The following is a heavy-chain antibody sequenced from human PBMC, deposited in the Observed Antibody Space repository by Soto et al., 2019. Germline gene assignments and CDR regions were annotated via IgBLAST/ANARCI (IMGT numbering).Heavy chain of an antibody. CDR2: INHSRST. J-gene: IGHJ6*02. CDR3: PRASRGYNSNSYYYYGMDV. D-gene: IGHD1-1*01. Sequence: SETLSLTCAVYGGSFSGYYWRWIRQPPGKALEWIGEINHSRSTNYNPSLKSRVTISVDTSKNQFSLNLSSVTAADTAVYYCPRASRGYNSNSYYYYGMDVWGQGTTVT. CDR1: GGSFSGYY. V-gene: IGHV4-34*01.